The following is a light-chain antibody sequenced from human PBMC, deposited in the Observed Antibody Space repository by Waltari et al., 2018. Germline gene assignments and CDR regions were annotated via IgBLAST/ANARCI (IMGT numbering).Light chain of an antibody. CDR3: MFWPSNVWV. CDR1: SDFNVGDFI. Sequence: QPVLTQPPSSSASPGESARLTCTLPSDFNVGDFIIYWYQQRPGSPPRFLLYYTSDSEKAQGSRVPSRFSGPKDASANAGILLISGLQSEDEADYYCMFWPSNVWVFGGGTKLTVL. J-gene: IGLJ3*02. CDR2: YTSDSEK. V-gene: IGLV5-37*01.